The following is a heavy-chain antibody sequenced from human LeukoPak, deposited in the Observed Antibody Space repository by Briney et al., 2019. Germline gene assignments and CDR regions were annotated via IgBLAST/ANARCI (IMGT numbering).Heavy chain of an antibody. J-gene: IGHJ4*02. CDR3: ARVFSVAGTFDY. D-gene: IGHD6-19*01. V-gene: IGHV4-59*01. CDR2: IYYSGST. Sequence: SETLSLTCTVSGGSISSYYWSWIRQPPGKGLEWIGYIYYSGSTNYNPSLKSRVTISVDTSKNQFSLKLSSVTAADTAVYYCARVFSVAGTFDYWGQGTLVTVSS. CDR1: GGSISSYY.